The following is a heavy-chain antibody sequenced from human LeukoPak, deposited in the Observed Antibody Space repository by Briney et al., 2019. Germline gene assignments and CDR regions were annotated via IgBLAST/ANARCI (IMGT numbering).Heavy chain of an antibody. V-gene: IGHV3-30*02. Sequence: GGSLRLSCAASGFTFNTYGMHWVRQAPGKGLEWVAFIRFDGNNKYYADSVKGRFTITRDNSKNTLYLQMNRLRAEDTAVYYCAKTFPYTNYYFDSWGQGTLVTVSS. CDR2: IRFDGNNK. D-gene: IGHD4-11*01. CDR3: AKTFPYTNYYFDS. J-gene: IGHJ4*02. CDR1: GFTFNTYG.